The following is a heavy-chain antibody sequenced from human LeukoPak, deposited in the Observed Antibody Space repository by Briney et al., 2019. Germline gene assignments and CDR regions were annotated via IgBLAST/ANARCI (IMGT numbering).Heavy chain of an antibody. J-gene: IGHJ6*03. CDR2: INHSRST. V-gene: IGHV4-34*01. D-gene: IGHD6-6*01. Sequence: PSETLSLTCAVCGGSFSGYYWSWTRHPPGKGLEWIGEINHSRSTNYNPSLQSRVTISVDTSKNHFSLKLRSVTAADTAVYYCARGPYSSFYYYYYMDVWGKGTTVTVSS. CDR3: ARGPYSSFYYYYYMDV. CDR1: GGSFSGYY.